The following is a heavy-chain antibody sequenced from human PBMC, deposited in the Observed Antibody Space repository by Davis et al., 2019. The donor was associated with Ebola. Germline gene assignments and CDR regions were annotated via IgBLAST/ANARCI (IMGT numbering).Heavy chain of an antibody. CDR3: ATEPSVGYCYGGRCSH. V-gene: IGHV3-53*05. Sequence: GESLKISCDAPGLTVSNNHINLVRPSPDKGLELLSVVYADGSTYYADSLKARFTISRDNSKNTVYLQMSSLRSEDTAVYYCATEPSVGYCYGGRCSHWGQGTLVTVSS. CDR1: GLTVSNNH. D-gene: IGHD2-15*01. CDR2: VYADGST. J-gene: IGHJ4*02.